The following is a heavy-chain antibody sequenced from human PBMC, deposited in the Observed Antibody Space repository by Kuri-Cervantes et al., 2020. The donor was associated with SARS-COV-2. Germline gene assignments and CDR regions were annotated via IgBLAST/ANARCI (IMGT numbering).Heavy chain of an antibody. D-gene: IGHD6-19*01. J-gene: IGHJ3*02. Sequence: GGSLRLSCAASGFTFSDYYMSWIRQAPGKGLEWVSYISSSGSTIYYADSVKGRFTISRDNAKNSLYLQMNSLRAEDTAVYYCASSPVAAPFGAFDIWGQGTMVTVSS. CDR2: ISSSGSTI. CDR3: ASSPVAAPFGAFDI. CDR1: GFTFSDYY. V-gene: IGHV3-11*04.